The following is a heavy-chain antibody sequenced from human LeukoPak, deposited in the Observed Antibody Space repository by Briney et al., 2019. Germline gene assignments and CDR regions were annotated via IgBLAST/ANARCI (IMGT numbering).Heavy chain of an antibody. CDR3: ARDIVGATTGWFDP. CDR1: GGTFISYA. J-gene: IGHJ5*02. Sequence: SVKVSCKASGGTFISYAISWVRQAPGQGLEWMGRIIPIFGIANYAQKFQGRVTITADKSTSTAYMELSSLRSGDTAVYYCARDIVGATTGWFDPWGQGTLVTVSS. V-gene: IGHV1-69*04. CDR2: IIPIFGIA. D-gene: IGHD1-26*01.